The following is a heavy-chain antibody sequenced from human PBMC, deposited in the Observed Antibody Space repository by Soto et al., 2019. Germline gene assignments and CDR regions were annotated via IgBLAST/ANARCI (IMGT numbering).Heavy chain of an antibody. D-gene: IGHD3-16*01. V-gene: IGHV4-59*02. CDR3: ARTLDYGHMDV. Sequence: QVQLQESGPRLVNPSETLSLTCTVSGASVRDQYWTWIRQPPGKRLEFIGYIFSVVRTKYNPSLESRVTISVDTSKNQFSPRLTSVAATDTAVYYCARTLDYGHMDVWGKGTTVTVSS. CDR1: GASVRDQY. CDR2: IFSVVRT. J-gene: IGHJ6*03.